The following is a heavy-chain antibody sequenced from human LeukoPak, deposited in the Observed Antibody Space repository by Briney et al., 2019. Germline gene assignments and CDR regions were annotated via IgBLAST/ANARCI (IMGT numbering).Heavy chain of an antibody. CDR3: ARAGDYYYYMDV. CDR1: GFTFDDYG. J-gene: IGHJ6*03. D-gene: IGHD3-10*01. V-gene: IGHV3-20*04. Sequence: GGSLRLSCAASGFTFDDYGMSWVRQAPGKGLEWVSGINWDGGSTGYADSVKGRFTISRDNAKNSLYLQMNSLRAEDTALYYCARAGDYYYYMDVGGKGPTVSVS. CDR2: INWDGGST.